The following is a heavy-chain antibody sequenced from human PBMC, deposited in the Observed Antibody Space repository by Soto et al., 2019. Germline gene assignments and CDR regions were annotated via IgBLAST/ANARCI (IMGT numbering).Heavy chain of an antibody. Sequence: GGSLRLSCAASGFTFSSYSMNWVRQAPGKGLEWVSSISSSSSYIYYADSVKGRFTISRDTAKNSLYLQMNSLRAEDTAVYYCARGLAAAGSRPPWGQGTLVTVSS. CDR3: ARGLAAAGSRPP. V-gene: IGHV3-21*01. D-gene: IGHD6-13*01. CDR1: GFTFSSYS. CDR2: ISSSSSYI. J-gene: IGHJ5*02.